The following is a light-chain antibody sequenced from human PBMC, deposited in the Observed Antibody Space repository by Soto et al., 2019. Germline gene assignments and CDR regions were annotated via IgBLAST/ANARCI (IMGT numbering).Light chain of an antibody. J-gene: IGKJ1*01. CDR2: DAS. CDR1: QNINNW. V-gene: IGKV1-5*01. Sequence: DIQMTQSPSTLSASVGDRVTITCRASQNINNWLAWFQQKPGEAPKLLIYDASTLESGVPSRFSGSGSGTEFTLTISSRQPDDYATYYCQHCDTYWAFGPGTKVEVE. CDR3: QHCDTYWA.